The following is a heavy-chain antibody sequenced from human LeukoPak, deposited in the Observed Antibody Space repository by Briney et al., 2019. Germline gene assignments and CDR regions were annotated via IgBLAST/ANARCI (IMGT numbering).Heavy chain of an antibody. V-gene: IGHV1-69*05. CDR3: AASRGYSYGYEEEGGAFDI. CDR1: GGTFSSYA. J-gene: IGHJ3*02. Sequence: SVKLSCKASGGTFSSYAISWVRQAPGQGLEWMGGIIPIFGTATYAQKFQGRVTITTDESTSTAYMELSSLRSEDTAVYYCAASRGYSYGYEEEGGAFDIWGQGTMVTVSS. CDR2: IIPIFGTA. D-gene: IGHD5-18*01.